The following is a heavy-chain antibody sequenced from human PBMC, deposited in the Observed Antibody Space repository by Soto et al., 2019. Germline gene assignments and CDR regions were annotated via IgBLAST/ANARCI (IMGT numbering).Heavy chain of an antibody. CDR2: ISGSGGST. CDR1: GFTFSNYA. D-gene: IGHD2-15*01. V-gene: IGHV3-23*01. CDR3: ARTPVARYMDV. Sequence: VQLLESGGGLAQPGGYMRLSCAASGFTFSNYAMSWVRQAPGKGLEWVSTISGSGGSTYYADSVKGRFTISRDNSKNTLFLQMNSLRAEDTAVYYCARTPVARYMDVWGEGTTVSVSS. J-gene: IGHJ6*03.